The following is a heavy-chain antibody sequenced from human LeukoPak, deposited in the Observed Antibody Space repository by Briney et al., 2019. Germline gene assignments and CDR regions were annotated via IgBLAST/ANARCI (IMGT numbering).Heavy chain of an antibody. J-gene: IGHJ3*02. D-gene: IGHD2-2*03. V-gene: IGHV3-53*01. Sequence: GGSPRLSCAASGFIVSSNYMSWVRQAPGKGLEWVSVIYSGGSTYYADSVKGRFTISRDNSKNTLYLQMNSLRAEDTAVYYCARISIGYYAFDIWGQGTMVTVSS. CDR2: IYSGGST. CDR3: ARISIGYYAFDI. CDR1: GFIVSSNY.